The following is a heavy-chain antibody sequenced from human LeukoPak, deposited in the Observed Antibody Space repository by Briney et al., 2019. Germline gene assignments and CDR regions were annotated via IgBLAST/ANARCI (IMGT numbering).Heavy chain of an antibody. D-gene: IGHD6-13*01. CDR3: AKGWYSSIWSYFDY. V-gene: IGHV3-43*02. CDR2: ISGDGGRT. Sequence: PGVSLRLSCAASGFTFDDYAMHWVRQAPGKGLEWVSLISGDGGRTYYAESVRGRFTISRDNSKTSLYLQMNGLRTEDTAFYYCAKGWYSSIWSYFDYWGQGTLVTVSS. J-gene: IGHJ4*02. CDR1: GFTFDDYA.